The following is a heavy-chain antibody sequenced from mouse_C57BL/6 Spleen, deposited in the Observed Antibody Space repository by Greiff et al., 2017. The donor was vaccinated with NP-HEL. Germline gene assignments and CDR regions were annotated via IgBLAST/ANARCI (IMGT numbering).Heavy chain of an antibody. CDR3: TRGNYDYDFDY. V-gene: IGHV1-15*01. D-gene: IGHD2-4*01. J-gene: IGHJ2*01. Sequence: QVQLQQPGAELVRPGASVTLSCKASGYTFTDYEMHWVKQTPVHGLEWIGAIDPETGGTAYNQKFKGKAILTADKSSSTAYMELRSLTSEDSAVYYCTRGNYDYDFDYWGQGTTLTVSS. CDR2: IDPETGGT. CDR1: GYTFTDYE.